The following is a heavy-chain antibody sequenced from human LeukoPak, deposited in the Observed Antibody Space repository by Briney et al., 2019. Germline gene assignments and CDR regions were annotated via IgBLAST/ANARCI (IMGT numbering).Heavy chain of an antibody. CDR2: FDPEVGET. CDR1: GYTLTELS. J-gene: IGHJ4*02. Sequence: RGASVKVSCKVSGYTLTELSMHWVRQAPGKGLEWMGGFDPEVGETIYAQKFQGRVTMTEDTSTDTAYMELSSLRSEDTAVYYCATLVGATNGYYFDYWGQGTLVTVSS. CDR3: ATLVGATNGYYFDY. D-gene: IGHD1-26*01. V-gene: IGHV1-24*01.